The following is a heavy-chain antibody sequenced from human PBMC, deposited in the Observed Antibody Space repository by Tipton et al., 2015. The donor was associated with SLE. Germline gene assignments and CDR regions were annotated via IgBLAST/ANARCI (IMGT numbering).Heavy chain of an antibody. D-gene: IGHD4/OR15-4a*01. CDR3: ARELYADYPGFYYYHYMDV. CDR2: IYTSGST. J-gene: IGHJ6*03. Sequence: TLSLTCTVSGGSISSGTYYWSWIRQPAGKGLEWIGRIYTSGSTHYDSSLKSRVTISLDTSKNQFSVKLSSVTAADTAVYYCARELYADYPGFYYYHYMDVWGKGTTVTVSS. V-gene: IGHV4-61*02. CDR1: GGSISSGTYY.